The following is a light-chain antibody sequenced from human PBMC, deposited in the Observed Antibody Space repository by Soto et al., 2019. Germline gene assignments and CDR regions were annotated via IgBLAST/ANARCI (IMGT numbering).Light chain of an antibody. CDR2: DAS. J-gene: IGKJ1*01. CDR3: QQYNNWPGWT. CDR1: QSVKTF. V-gene: IGKV3D-15*01. Sequence: EIVLTQSPGTLSLSPGERATLSCRASQSVKTFLVWYQQRPGQAPRLLIYDASHSAAGIPARFSGSGSGKEFTLTIISLQSEDLAVYHCQQYNNWPGWTFGKETKGDSK.